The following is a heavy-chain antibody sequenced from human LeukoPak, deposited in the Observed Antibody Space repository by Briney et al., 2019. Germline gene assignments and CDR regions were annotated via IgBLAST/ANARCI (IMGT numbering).Heavy chain of an antibody. CDR2: IYPSGNT. J-gene: IGHJ4*02. CDR1: GDSISSSRHY. CDR3: TRGSSGWYYFDY. Sequence: SQTLSLTCTVSGDSISSSRHYWSWIRQPAGKGLEWIGRIYPSGNTNYNPSLKSRVTISLDTSKNQFSLNLRSVTAADTAVYYCTRGSSGWYYFDYWGQGTLVTVSS. V-gene: IGHV4-61*02. D-gene: IGHD6-19*01.